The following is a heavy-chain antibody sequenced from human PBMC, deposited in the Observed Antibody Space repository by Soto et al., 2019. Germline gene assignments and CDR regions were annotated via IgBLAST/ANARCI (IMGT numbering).Heavy chain of an antibody. CDR3: ARDPRTDAFDI. Sequence: QVQLQESGPGLVKPSQTLSLTCTVSGGSISSGGYYWSWIRQHPGKGLEWIGYIYYSGSTYYNPSLKSRXTXSXXTSKNQFSLKLSSVTAADTAVYYCARDPRTDAFDIWGQGTMVTVSS. J-gene: IGHJ3*02. CDR2: IYYSGST. CDR1: GGSISSGGYY. D-gene: IGHD1-1*01. V-gene: IGHV4-31*03.